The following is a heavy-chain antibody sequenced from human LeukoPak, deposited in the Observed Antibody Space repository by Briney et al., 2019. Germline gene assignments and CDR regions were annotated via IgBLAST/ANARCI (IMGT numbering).Heavy chain of an antibody. V-gene: IGHV4-61*01. CDR3: ARTVVGTTKFFDY. CDR1: GGSVSSGSYY. Sequence: SETLSLTCTVSGGSVSSGSYYWSWVRQPPGRGLEWIGYIYYSGSTNYNPSLKSRVTISVDTSKNQFSLRLSSVTAADTAVFYCARTVVGTTKFFDYWGQGTLVTVSS. D-gene: IGHD1-26*01. CDR2: IYYSGST. J-gene: IGHJ4*02.